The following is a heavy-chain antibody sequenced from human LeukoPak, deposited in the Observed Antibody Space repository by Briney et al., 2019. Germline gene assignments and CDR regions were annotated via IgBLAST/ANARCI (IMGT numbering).Heavy chain of an antibody. J-gene: IGHJ4*02. V-gene: IGHV3-30*18. CDR1: GFTFSRHG. CDR2: IGDTGRAK. CDR3: AKGTYSAYNSGCAY. Sequence: PGRSLRLSCAASGFTFSRHGMHWVRQAPGKGLEWVAVIGDTGRAKYYADSVEGRFTASRDNFKNTLYLEMNSLRAEDTALYYCAKGTYSAYNSGCAYWGQGTLVTVSS. D-gene: IGHD5-12*01.